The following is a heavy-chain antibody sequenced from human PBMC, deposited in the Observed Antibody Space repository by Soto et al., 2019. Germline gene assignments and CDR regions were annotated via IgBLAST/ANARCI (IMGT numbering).Heavy chain of an antibody. CDR3: AKDPGIAARRGGVWLDP. D-gene: IGHD6-6*01. V-gene: IGHV3-23*01. Sequence: GVLRLSCAASGFTFSSYAMSWVRQAPGKGLEWVSAISGSGGSTYYADSVKGRFTISRDNSKNTLYLQMNSLRAEDTAVYYCAKDPGIAARRGGVWLDPWGQGTLVTVSS. CDR2: ISGSGGST. CDR1: GFTFSSYA. J-gene: IGHJ5*02.